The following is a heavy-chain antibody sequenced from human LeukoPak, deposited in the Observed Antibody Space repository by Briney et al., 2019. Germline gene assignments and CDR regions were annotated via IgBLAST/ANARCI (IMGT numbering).Heavy chain of an antibody. CDR2: LPGSSTYT. CDR1: GFTFSTYN. V-gene: IGHV3-21*01. J-gene: IGHJ4*02. D-gene: IGHD5-18*01. Sequence: GGSLRLSCAASGFTFSTYNMNWVRQAPGKGLEWVSSLPGSSTYTYYADSLKGRFTISRDTTKNSLYLQMNGLSPEDTAVYYCARGSYGSFDYWGQGTLVSVSS. CDR3: ARGSYGSFDY.